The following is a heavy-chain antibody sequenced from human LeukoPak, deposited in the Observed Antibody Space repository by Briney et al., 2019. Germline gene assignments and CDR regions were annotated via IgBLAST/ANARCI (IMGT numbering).Heavy chain of an antibody. J-gene: IGHJ4*02. Sequence: IGEINHRGTTNYHPSLKSRVTISVDTSKNQFSLKLSSVTAADTAVYYCAGTDVLSGYEADYWGQGTLVTVSS. CDR3: AGTDVLSGYEADY. D-gene: IGHD5-12*01. CDR2: INHRGTT. V-gene: IGHV4-34*01.